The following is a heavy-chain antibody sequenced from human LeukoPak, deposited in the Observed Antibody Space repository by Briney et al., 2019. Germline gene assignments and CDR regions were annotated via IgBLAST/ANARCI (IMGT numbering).Heavy chain of an antibody. V-gene: IGHV3-15*01. CDR3: ATGVGTIDF. CDR2: IKKKKDGGTT. J-gene: IGHJ4*02. CDR1: GFTFSEAW. Sequence: GGSLRLSCAASGFTFSEAWMSWGRQAPGKGLEWVGRIKKKKDGGTTDYAAPGKHRFTISRYDSEDTLYLRMNSLKIEDTAIYYCATGVGTIDFWGQGTLVTVSS. D-gene: IGHD5-12*01.